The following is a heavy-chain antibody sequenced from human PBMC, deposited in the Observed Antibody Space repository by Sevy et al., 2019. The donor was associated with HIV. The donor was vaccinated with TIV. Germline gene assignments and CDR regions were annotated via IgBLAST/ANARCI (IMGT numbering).Heavy chain of an antibody. J-gene: IGHJ6*02. D-gene: IGHD1-7*01. V-gene: IGHV4-39*01. CDR2: IYYSGRT. Sequence: SETLSLTCTVSGGSISSSSYYWGWIRQPPGKGLEWIGSIYYSGRTYYNPSLKSRVTISVDTSKNQFSLKLSSVTAADTAVYYCARLELQYSYYYYGMDVWCQGTTVTVSS. CDR3: ARLELQYSYYYYGMDV. CDR1: GGSISSSSYY.